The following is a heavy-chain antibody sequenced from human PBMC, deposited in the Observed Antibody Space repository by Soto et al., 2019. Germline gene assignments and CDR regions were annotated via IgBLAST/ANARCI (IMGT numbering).Heavy chain of an antibody. CDR1: GFTFDDYT. D-gene: IGHD3-3*01. Sequence: GGSLRLSCAASGFTFDDYTMHWVRQAPGKGLEWVSLISWDGGSTYYADSVKGRFTISRDNSKNSLYLQMNSLRTEDTALYYCAKDINDDFWSGSLMGVDYGMDVWGQGTTVTVAS. CDR2: ISWDGGST. V-gene: IGHV3-43*01. CDR3: AKDINDDFWSGSLMGVDYGMDV. J-gene: IGHJ6*02.